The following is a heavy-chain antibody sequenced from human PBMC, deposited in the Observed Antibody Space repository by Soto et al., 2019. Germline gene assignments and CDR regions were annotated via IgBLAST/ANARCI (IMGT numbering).Heavy chain of an antibody. Sequence: ASVKVSCKASGYSFTDYQIRWVRQAPGQGLELLGRINPKSGGRRTAQKFQGWVTMTRDRSISTVYMELTMLRSDDTAVYFCARGHSTDCSNGVCSFFYNHEMDVWGQGTTVTVSS. CDR2: INPKSGGR. V-gene: IGHV1-2*04. D-gene: IGHD2-8*01. CDR1: GYSFTDYQ. CDR3: ARGHSTDCSNGVCSFFYNHEMDV. J-gene: IGHJ6*02.